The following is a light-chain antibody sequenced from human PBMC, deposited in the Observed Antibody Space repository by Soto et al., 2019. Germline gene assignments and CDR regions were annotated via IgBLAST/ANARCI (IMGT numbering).Light chain of an antibody. CDR2: EDN. V-gene: IGLV6-57*04. J-gene: IGLJ2*01. CDR1: SGGIASNY. CDR3: QSYDSNTVV. Sequence: NFILTQPHSVSESPGKTVIISCTRSSGGIASNYVQWYQQRPGSAPTTVIYEDNQRPSGVPDRFSGSTDGSSNSASLTISGLQTEDEADYYCQSYDSNTVVFGGGTKLTV.